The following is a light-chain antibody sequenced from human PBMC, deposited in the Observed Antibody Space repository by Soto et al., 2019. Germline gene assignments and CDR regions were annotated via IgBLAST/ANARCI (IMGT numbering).Light chain of an antibody. V-gene: IGLV2-11*01. CDR1: SSDVGGYNY. CDR3: CSFSGSPYV. J-gene: IGLJ1*01. Sequence: QSVLTQPRSVSGSPGQSVTISCTGTSSDVGGYNYVSWYQQHPGKAPKLMIYDVTKRPSGVPDRCSGSKSGNTASLTISGLQAEDEADYYCCSFSGSPYVFGSGTKVTVL. CDR2: DVT.